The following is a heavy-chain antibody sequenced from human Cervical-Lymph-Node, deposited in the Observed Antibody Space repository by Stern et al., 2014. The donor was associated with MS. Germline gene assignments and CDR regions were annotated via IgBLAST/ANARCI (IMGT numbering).Heavy chain of an antibody. V-gene: IGHV3-33*01. CDR1: GLTFSSYG. D-gene: IGHD2-15*01. CDR2: IWYGGSNK. J-gene: IGHJ4*02. Sequence: VQLVESGGGVVQPGRSLRLSCAASGLTFSSYGMHWVRQAPGKGLEWVAVIWYGGSNKYYADSVKGRFTISRDNSKNTLYLQMNSLRAEDTAVYYCARDRHDLGYCSGGSCYLPDYWGQGTLVTVSS. CDR3: ARDRHDLGYCSGGSCYLPDY.